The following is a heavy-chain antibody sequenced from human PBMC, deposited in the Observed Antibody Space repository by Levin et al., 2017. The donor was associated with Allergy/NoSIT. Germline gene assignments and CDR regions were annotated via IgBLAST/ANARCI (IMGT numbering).Heavy chain of an antibody. CDR3: AKDIRGYCSGAFDL. Sequence: SLKISCAASGLTFDDYAMHWVRQAPGKGLEWVSGISWKSGIIGYADSVKGRFTISRDNAKNSLYLQMNSLRVEDTGLYYCAKDIRGYCSGAFDLWGRGTLVTVSS. J-gene: IGHJ2*01. CDR2: ISWKSGII. CDR1: GLTFDDYA. D-gene: IGHD2-15*01. V-gene: IGHV3-9*01.